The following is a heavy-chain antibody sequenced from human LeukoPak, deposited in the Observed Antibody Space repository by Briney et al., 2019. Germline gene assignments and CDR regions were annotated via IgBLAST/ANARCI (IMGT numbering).Heavy chain of an antibody. J-gene: IGHJ4*02. Sequence: GGSLRLSCAASGFTFSSYAMSWVRQAPGKELEWVSAISGSGGSTYYADSVKGRFTISRDNSKNTLYLQMNSLRAEDTAVYYCAKTPPRYCSGGSCYDYWGQGTLVTVSS. D-gene: IGHD2-15*01. CDR2: ISGSGGST. CDR1: GFTFSSYA. V-gene: IGHV3-23*01. CDR3: AKTPPRYCSGGSCYDY.